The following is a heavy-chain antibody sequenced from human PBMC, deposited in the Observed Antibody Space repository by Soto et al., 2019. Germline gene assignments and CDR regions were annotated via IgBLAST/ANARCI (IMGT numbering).Heavy chain of an antibody. V-gene: IGHV1-3*01. Sequence: ASVKVACKASGYTFTIYAMDWVRQAPGQRLEGMGWIKAGNGNTKYSQKFQGRVTITRDTSASTAYMELSSLRSEDTAVYYCARDILEWPDEMYAFDIWGQGTMVTVSS. CDR2: IKAGNGNT. J-gene: IGHJ3*02. CDR1: GYTFTIYA. D-gene: IGHD3-3*01. CDR3: ARDILEWPDEMYAFDI.